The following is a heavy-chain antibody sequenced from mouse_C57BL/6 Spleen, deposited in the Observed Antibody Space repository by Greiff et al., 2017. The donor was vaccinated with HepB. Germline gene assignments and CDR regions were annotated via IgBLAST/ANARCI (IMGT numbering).Heavy chain of an antibody. Sequence: EVQVVESGGGLVKPGGSLKLSCAASGFTFSDYGMHWVRQAPEKGLEWVAYISSGSSTIYYADTVKGRFTISRDNAKNTLFLQMTSLRSEDTAMYYCARPGTSYYYAMDYWGQGTSVTVSS. V-gene: IGHV5-17*01. J-gene: IGHJ4*01. CDR1: GFTFSDYG. CDR3: ARPGTSYYYAMDY. CDR2: ISSGSSTI. D-gene: IGHD4-1*01.